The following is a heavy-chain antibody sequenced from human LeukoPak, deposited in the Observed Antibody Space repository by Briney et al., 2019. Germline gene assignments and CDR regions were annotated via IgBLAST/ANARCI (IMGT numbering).Heavy chain of an antibody. J-gene: IGHJ4*02. CDR2: IRYDGSNK. D-gene: IGHD3/OR15-3a*01. CDR1: GFTFSNYG. Sequence: PGGSLRLSCAASGFTFSNYGMHWVRQAPGKGLEWVAFIRYDGSNKYYADSVKGRFTISRDNSKNTLYVQMNSLRAEDTAVYYCAKDAIGLQSDYFDYWGQGTLVTVSS. CDR3: AKDAIGLQSDYFDY. V-gene: IGHV3-30*02.